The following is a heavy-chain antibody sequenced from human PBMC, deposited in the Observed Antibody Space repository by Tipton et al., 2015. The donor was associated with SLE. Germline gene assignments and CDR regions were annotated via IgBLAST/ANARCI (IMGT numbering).Heavy chain of an antibody. V-gene: IGHV4-59*11. D-gene: IGHD4-17*01. J-gene: IGHJ3*02. CDR3: ARGPTSYGDAGSDAFDI. CDR2: ISHSGST. Sequence: LRLSCTISGDSIRSQYWSWIRQPPGKGLEWIGYISHSGSTNYNPSLKSRVTISADTSNNQFSLKLSSVTAADTAVYYCARGPTSYGDAGSDAFDIWGQGTMVTVSS. CDR1: GDSIRSQY.